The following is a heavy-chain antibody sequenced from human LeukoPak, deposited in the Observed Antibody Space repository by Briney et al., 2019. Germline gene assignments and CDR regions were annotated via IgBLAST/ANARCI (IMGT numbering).Heavy chain of an antibody. CDR2: INHSGST. V-gene: IGHV4-34*01. CDR3: ARGVPPVYSGSYQGRYFQH. CDR1: GGSFSGYY. Sequence: SETLSLTCAVYGGSFSGYYWSWIRQPPGKGLEWIGEINHSGSTNYNPSLKSRVTISVDTSKNQFSLKLSSVTAADTAVYYCARGVPPVYSGSYQGRYFQHWGQGTLVTVSS. J-gene: IGHJ1*01. D-gene: IGHD1-26*01.